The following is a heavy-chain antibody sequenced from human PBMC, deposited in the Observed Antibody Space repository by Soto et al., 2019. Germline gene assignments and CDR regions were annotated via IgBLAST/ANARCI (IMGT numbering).Heavy chain of an antibody. CDR2: INAGNGNT. V-gene: IGHV1-3*01. D-gene: IGHD3-10*01. Sequence: VQLVQSGAEVKKPGASVKVSCKASGYTFTSYAMHWVRQAPGQRLEWMGWINAGNGNTKYSQKFQGRVTITRDTSASTAYMELSSVRSEDTAVYYCARELVRGVIRKLFDYWGQGTLVTVSS. CDR1: GYTFTSYA. CDR3: ARELVRGVIRKLFDY. J-gene: IGHJ4*02.